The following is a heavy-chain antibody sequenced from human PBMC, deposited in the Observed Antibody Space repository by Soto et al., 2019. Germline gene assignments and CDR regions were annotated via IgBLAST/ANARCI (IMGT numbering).Heavy chain of an antibody. CDR2: IYHSGST. V-gene: IGHV4-4*02. CDR3: AREKGAGTYMGFDY. Sequence: QVQLQESGPGLVEPSGTLSLTCGVSGGSISTNNWWSWVRQSPGRGLEWIGEIYHSGSTNYNPSLKSRVTMSVDKSKNQFSLELTSVTAADTAVYYCAREKGAGTYMGFDYRGQGTLVTVSS. D-gene: IGHD3-10*01. J-gene: IGHJ4*02. CDR1: GGSISTNNW.